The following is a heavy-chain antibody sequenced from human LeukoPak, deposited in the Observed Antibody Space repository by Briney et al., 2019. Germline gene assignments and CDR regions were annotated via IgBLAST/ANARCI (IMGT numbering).Heavy chain of an antibody. CDR1: GFTFSSSA. D-gene: IGHD2-2*01. CDR2: ISNNGGYT. CDR3: ARELPDYYYGMDV. J-gene: IGHJ6*02. Sequence: PGGSLRLSCAASGFTFSSSAMRWVRQAPGKGLEWVSAISNNGGYTYYADSVQGRFTISRDNSKSTLCLQMNSLRAEDTAVYYCARELPDYYYGMDVWGQGTTVTVSS. V-gene: IGHV3-23*01.